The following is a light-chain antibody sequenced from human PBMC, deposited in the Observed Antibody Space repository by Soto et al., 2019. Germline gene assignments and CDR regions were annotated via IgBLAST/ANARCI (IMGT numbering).Light chain of an antibody. Sequence: EIVLTQSPGTLSLSPGERATLSCRASQSVSSNYLAWYQQKPGQAPRLLIYGASNRATGIPARFSGSGSGTDFTLTISSLEPEDFAVYYCQQRGNWPPTFGQGTKVDI. CDR1: QSVSSNY. J-gene: IGKJ1*01. CDR2: GAS. CDR3: QQRGNWPPT. V-gene: IGKV3-11*01.